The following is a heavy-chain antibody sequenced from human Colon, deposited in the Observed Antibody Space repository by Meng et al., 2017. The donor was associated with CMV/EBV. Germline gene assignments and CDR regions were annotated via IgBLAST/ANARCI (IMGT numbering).Heavy chain of an antibody. D-gene: IGHD4-11*01. CDR2: TNSDGSNT. Sequence: GGSLRLSCVASGFTSTTNWMHWVRQVPGKGLVWVSRTNSDGSNTNYADSVKGRFTISRDNGKNTLSLQMNSLRVEDMGVYYCARGMDSNVLQQWGQGTLVTVSS. CDR3: ARGMDSNVLQQ. V-gene: IGHV3-74*01. CDR1: GFTSTTNW. J-gene: IGHJ1*01.